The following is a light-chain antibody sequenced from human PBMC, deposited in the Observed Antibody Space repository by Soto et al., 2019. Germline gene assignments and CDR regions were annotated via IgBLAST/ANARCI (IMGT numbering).Light chain of an antibody. Sequence: EIVMTQSPGTLSLSPGERATISCRASQVIGSRYLAWYHQKSGQAPRLLIYGASSRATGIPDRFSGSGSGTDFTLKISRVEAEDVGIYYCMQSVQLPYTFGQGTKLEIK. CDR2: GAS. CDR1: QVIGSRY. V-gene: IGKV3-20*01. CDR3: MQSVQLPYT. J-gene: IGKJ2*01.